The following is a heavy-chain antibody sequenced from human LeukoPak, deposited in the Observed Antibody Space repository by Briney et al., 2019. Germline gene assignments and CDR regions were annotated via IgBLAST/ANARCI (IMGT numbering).Heavy chain of an antibody. CDR1: GFTFSGYS. V-gene: IGHV3-21*01. CDR3: ASLAVAGTDY. Sequence: GGSLRLSCAASGFTFSGYSMNWVRQAPGKGLEWVSSISSSSSYIYYADSVKGRFTISRDNAKNSLYLQMNSLRAEDTAVYYCASLAVAGTDYWGQGTLVTVSS. D-gene: IGHD6-19*01. J-gene: IGHJ4*02. CDR2: ISSSSSYI.